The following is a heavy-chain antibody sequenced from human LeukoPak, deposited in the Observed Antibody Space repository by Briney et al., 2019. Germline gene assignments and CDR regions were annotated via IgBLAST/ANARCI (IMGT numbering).Heavy chain of an antibody. CDR1: GDSVPSNSAA. V-gene: IGHV6-1*01. CDR2: TYFRSKWYS. CDR3: ARGPGTLHY. J-gene: IGHJ4*02. Sequence: SQTLSLTCAISGDSVPSNSAAWNWSRQSPSRGLEWLGRTYFRSKWYSAYAVSVKGRITISPDASKNQFSLQLRSVTPEDTAVYYCARGPGTLHYWGQGSLVTVSS. D-gene: IGHD1-1*01.